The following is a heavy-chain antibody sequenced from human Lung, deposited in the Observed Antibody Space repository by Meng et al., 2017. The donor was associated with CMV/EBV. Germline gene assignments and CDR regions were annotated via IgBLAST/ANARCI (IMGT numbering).Heavy chain of an antibody. CDR2: IYGDDEK. CDR3: ARAAARPSDWFDP. D-gene: IGHD6-6*01. CDR1: GFSLSTSGVG. Sequence: QITLKAPGPTLVNPTQTLTLTCTFSGFSLSTSGVGVGWIRQPPGKALECLAIIYGDDEKRYSPSLESRLTVTKDTSKNQVVLTMTNMVPVDTATYYCARAAARPSDWFDPWGQGTLVTVSS. V-gene: IGHV2-5*02. J-gene: IGHJ5*02.